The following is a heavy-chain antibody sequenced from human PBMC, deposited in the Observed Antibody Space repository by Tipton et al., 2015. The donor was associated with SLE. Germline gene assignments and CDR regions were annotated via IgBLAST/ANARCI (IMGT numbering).Heavy chain of an antibody. CDR2: IHFDGTTE. CDR3: ARDGTVSRHY. J-gene: IGHJ4*02. CDR1: GFTFSNYG. Sequence: SLRLSCAASGFTFSNYGMHWVRQAPGKGLEWVTFIHFDGTTENDADSVKGRFTISRDNSKNTLYLQMNILRAEDTAVYYCARDGTVSRHYWGQGTLVTVSS. D-gene: IGHD4-17*01. V-gene: IGHV3-30*02.